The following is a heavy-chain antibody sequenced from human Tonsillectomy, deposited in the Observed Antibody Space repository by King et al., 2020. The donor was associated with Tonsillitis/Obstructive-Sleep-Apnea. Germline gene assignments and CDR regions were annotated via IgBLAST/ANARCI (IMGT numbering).Heavy chain of an antibody. CDR3: ERIENYYGSGSYFDY. D-gene: IGHD3-10*01. J-gene: IGHJ4*02. CDR2: IFSNDEK. V-gene: IGHV2-26*01. Sequence: TLKESGPVLVKPTETLTLTCTVSGFSLNNARMGVSWIRQPPGKALEWLAHIFSNDEKSYSTSLKSRLTISKATSKSQVVLTMTNMDPVDTATYYCERIENYYGSGSYFDYWGQGTLVTVSS. CDR1: GFSLNNARMG.